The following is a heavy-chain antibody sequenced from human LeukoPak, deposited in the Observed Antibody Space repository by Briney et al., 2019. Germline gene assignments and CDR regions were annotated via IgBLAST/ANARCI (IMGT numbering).Heavy chain of an antibody. J-gene: IGHJ4*02. Sequence: SRTLSLTCTVSGVSISTYFWTWIRQPPGKVLEWIGYISYTGSTKYNPSLQSRLTISVDTSKNQFSLKLTSVTTADTAVYYCAGSRGVWGSYPYWGQGALVTVSP. CDR2: ISYTGST. V-gene: IGHV4-59*01. CDR3: AGSRGVWGSYPY. D-gene: IGHD3-16*02. CDR1: GVSISTYF.